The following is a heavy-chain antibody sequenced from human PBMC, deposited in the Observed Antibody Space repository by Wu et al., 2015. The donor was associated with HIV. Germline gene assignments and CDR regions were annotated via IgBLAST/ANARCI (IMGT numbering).Heavy chain of an antibody. CDR2: ISAYNGNT. D-gene: IGHD3-22*01. Sequence: QVQLVQSGAEVKKPGASVKVSCKASGYTFTSYGISWVRQAPGQGLEWMGWISAYNGNTNYAQKLQGRVTMTTDTSTSTAYMELRSLRSDDTAVYYCARVGSYDSSGYYYMMSFDIVGQGTMVTVSS. CDR3: ARVGSYDSSGYYYMMSFDI. J-gene: IGHJ3*02. V-gene: IGHV1-18*01. CDR1: GYTFTSYG.